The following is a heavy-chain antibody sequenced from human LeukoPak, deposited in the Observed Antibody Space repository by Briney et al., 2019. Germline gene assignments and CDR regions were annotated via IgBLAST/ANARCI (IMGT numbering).Heavy chain of an antibody. V-gene: IGHV3-30*02. CDR3: AKVTTTVIDF. Sequence: PGGSLRLFCAASGFTFSSYFMHWVRQAPGKGLEWVSFIRYDGGGIYYADPVRERFTISRDNPNSILYLQMNTLRLEDTAGSYCAKVTTTVIDFWGQGTLVTVSS. CDR1: GFTFSSYF. J-gene: IGHJ5*01. CDR2: IRYDGGGI. D-gene: IGHD4-11*01.